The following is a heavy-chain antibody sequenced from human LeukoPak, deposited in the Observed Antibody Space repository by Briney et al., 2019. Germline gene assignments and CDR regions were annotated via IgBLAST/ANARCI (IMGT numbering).Heavy chain of an antibody. CDR1: GFTVSGNY. J-gene: IGHJ3*02. CDR2: IYSGGST. CDR3: ARDSPRGAFDI. V-gene: IGHV3-53*01. Sequence: GGSLRLSCAASGFTVSGNYMSWVRQAPGKGLEWASVIYSGGSTYYADSVKGRFTISRDNSKNTLYLQMNSLRAEDTAVYYCARDSPRGAFDIWGQGTMVTVSS.